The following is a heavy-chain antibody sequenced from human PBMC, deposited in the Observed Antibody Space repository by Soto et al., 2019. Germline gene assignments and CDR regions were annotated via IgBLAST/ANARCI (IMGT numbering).Heavy chain of an antibody. V-gene: IGHV4-59*01. J-gene: IGHJ4*02. D-gene: IGHD2-21*01. CDR3: AGAYCAGDGIFDY. Sequence: SETLSLTCTVSGGSISSYYWSWIRQPPGKGLEWIGYIYYSGSTNYNPSLKSRVTISVDTSKNQFSLKLSSVTAADTAVYYCAGAYCAGDGIFDYWGQGTLVTVSS. CDR1: GGSISSYY. CDR2: IYYSGST.